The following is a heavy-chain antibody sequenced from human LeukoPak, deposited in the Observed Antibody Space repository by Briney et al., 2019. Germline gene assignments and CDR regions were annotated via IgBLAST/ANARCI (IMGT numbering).Heavy chain of an antibody. V-gene: IGHV3-11*01. Sequence: GGSLRLSCAASGFTFSDYYMSWIRQAPGKGQEWVSYISSSGSTIYYADSVKGRFTIFRDNAKNSLYLQMNSLRAEDTAVYYCASVVGWYDYYYGMDVWGQGTTVTVSS. J-gene: IGHJ6*02. CDR1: GFTFSDYY. D-gene: IGHD1-26*01. CDR3: ASVVGWYDYYYGMDV. CDR2: ISSSGSTI.